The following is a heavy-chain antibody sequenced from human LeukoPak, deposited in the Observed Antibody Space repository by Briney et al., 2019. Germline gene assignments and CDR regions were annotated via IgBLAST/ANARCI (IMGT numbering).Heavy chain of an antibody. CDR1: GGTFSSYA. D-gene: IGHD4-11*01. V-gene: IGHV1-69*05. CDR3: AKVGGYSNSRHAFDI. CDR2: IIPIFGTA. J-gene: IGHJ3*02. Sequence: SVKVSCKASGGTFSSYAISWVRQAPGQGLEWIGGIIPIFGTANYAQKFQGRVTMTRDTSISTAYMELSRLVSDDTAVYYCAKVGGYSNSRHAFDIWGQGTMVTVSS.